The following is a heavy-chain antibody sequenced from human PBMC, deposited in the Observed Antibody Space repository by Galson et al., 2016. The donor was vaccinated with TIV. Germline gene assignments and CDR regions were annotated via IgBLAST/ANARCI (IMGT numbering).Heavy chain of an antibody. J-gene: IGHJ4*02. CDR3: ARVGSTGWANYFDY. V-gene: IGHV3-30*04. Sequence: SLRLSCAASGFTFSSYTMHWIRQAPGKGLEWLAVTTYDDSQKYYADSVKGRFTISRDNSRNTLYLQMNSLTAEDTAVYYCARVGSTGWANYFDYWGQGSLVTVSS. D-gene: IGHD6-19*01. CDR2: TTYDDSQK. CDR1: GFTFSSYT.